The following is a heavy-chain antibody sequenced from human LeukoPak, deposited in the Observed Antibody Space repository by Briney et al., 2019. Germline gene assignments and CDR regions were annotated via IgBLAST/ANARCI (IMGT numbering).Heavy chain of an antibody. D-gene: IGHD6-13*01. J-gene: IGHJ6*03. CDR2: ISTSSSYI. CDR3: ARAAIAAARIYYYMDV. CDR1: GFTFSRYS. Sequence: GESLRLSCAASGFTFSRYSMNWVRQAPGKGLEWVSFISTSSSYIHNADSVKGRFTISRDNAENSLYLQMNSLRAEDTAVYYCARAAIAAARIYYYMDVWGKGTTVTVSS. V-gene: IGHV3-21*01.